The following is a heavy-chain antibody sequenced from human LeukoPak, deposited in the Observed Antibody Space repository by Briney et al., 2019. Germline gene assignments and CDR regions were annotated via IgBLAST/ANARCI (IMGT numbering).Heavy chain of an antibody. V-gene: IGHV3-11*04. J-gene: IGHJ4*02. CDR3: STLAVKSPLNW. Sequence: GGSLRLSCAASGFTFSDYYMSWIRQAPGKGLEWVSYISSSGSTIYYADSVKGRFTVSRDNAKNSLYLQMNSLRAEDTAVYYCSTLAVKSPLNWWGQGALVAVSS. CDR1: GFTFSDYY. CDR2: ISSSGSTI. D-gene: IGHD1-20*01.